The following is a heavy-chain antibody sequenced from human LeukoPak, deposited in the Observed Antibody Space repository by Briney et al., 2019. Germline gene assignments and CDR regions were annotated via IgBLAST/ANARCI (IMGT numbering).Heavy chain of an antibody. CDR3: AKAPAPYYYYYGMDV. V-gene: IGHV3-23*01. J-gene: IGHJ6*02. Sequence: GGSLRLSCAASGFTFSSYVMNWVRQAPGKGLEWVSSISDNGVTRYYADSVKGRFTISRDNSDNTVYLQMNSLRAEDTAIYYRAKAPAPYYYYYGMDVWGQGTAVTVSS. CDR1: GFTFSSYV. CDR2: ISDNGVTR.